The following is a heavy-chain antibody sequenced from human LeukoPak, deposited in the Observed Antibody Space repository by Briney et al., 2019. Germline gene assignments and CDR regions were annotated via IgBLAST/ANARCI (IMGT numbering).Heavy chain of an antibody. CDR1: GDSISLQY. D-gene: IGHD6-6*01. V-gene: IGHV4-4*09. J-gene: IGHJ4*02. Sequence: SETLSLTCTVTGDSISLQYWNWIRQPPGKGPEWLGYISSSGNTNYHPSVNSRVTISRDTSKNQLSLRLKTLTDADTAVYYCARRSPIAAEDYWGQGILVTVSS. CDR3: ARRSPIAAEDY. CDR2: ISSSGNT.